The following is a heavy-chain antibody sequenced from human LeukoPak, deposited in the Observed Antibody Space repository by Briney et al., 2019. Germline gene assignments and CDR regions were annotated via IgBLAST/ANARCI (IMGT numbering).Heavy chain of an antibody. V-gene: IGHV3-23*01. J-gene: IGHJ3*02. D-gene: IGHD2-2*01. CDR2: ISGSGGST. Sequence: GGSLRLSCAASGFTFSSYAMSWVRQAPGKGLEWVSAISGSGGSTYYADSVKGRFTISRDNSKNTLYLQMNSLRAEDTAVYYCAKYAWNLGFHIVVVPAAHKPGAFDIWGQGTMVTVSS. CDR3: AKYAWNLGFHIVVVPAAHKPGAFDI. CDR1: GFTFSSYA.